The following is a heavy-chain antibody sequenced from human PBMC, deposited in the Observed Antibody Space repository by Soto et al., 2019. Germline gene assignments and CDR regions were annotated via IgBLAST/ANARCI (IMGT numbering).Heavy chain of an antibody. CDR2: IYYSGST. CDR1: GGSISSYY. Sequence: SETLSLTCTVSGGSISSYYWSWIRQPPGKGLEWIGYIYYSGSTNYNPSLKSRVTISVDTSKNQFSLKLSSVTAADTAVYYCASNYYDSSGFDYWGQGTLVTVSS. CDR3: ASNYYDSSGFDY. D-gene: IGHD3-22*01. J-gene: IGHJ4*02. V-gene: IGHV4-59*01.